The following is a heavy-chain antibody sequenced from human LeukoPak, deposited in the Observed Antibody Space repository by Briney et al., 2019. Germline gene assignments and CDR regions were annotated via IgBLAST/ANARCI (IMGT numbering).Heavy chain of an antibody. CDR1: GFMFSSNW. V-gene: IGHV3-7*03. Sequence: GGSLRLSCAASGFMFSSNWMSWVRLAPGKGLEWVANIKEDGTETYYVDSVKGRFTISRDNAKNSLYLQMNSLRVEDTAVNYCAKEGRSLQTYWGQGTLVTVSS. CDR2: IKEDGTET. CDR3: AKEGRSLQTY. D-gene: IGHD5-24*01. J-gene: IGHJ4*02.